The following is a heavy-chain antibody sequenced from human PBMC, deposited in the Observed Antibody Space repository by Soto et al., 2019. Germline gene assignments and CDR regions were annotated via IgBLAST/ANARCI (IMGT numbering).Heavy chain of an antibody. V-gene: IGHV1-69*13. CDR3: ARVRMERITIFGVVYYYGMDV. CDR2: IIPIFGTA. D-gene: IGHD3-3*01. CDR1: GGTFSSYA. J-gene: IGHJ6*02. Sequence: SVKVSCKASGGTFSSYAISWVRQAPGQGLEWMGGIIPIFGTANYAQKFQGRVTITADESTSTAYMELSSLRSEDTAVYYCARVRMERITIFGVVYYYGMDVWGQGTTVTVSS.